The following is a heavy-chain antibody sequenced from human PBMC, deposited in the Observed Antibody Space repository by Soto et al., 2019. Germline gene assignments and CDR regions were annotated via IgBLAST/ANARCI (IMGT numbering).Heavy chain of an antibody. V-gene: IGHV3-74*01. CDR2: ISSDGSST. J-gene: IGHJ4*02. CDR1: GFTFSTYW. Sequence: GGSLRLSCAASGFTFSTYWIHWVRQGPGKGLVWVSRISSDGSSTSYADSVKGRFTISRDDAKNTLYLQMNSLRAEDTAVYYCAIAVGGMVFDYWGQGTLVTVSS. CDR3: AIAVGGMVFDY. D-gene: IGHD6-19*01.